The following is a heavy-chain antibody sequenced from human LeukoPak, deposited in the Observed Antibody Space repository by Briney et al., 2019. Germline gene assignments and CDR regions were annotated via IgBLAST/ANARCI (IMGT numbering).Heavy chain of an antibody. Sequence: SETLSLTYAVSGGSISSSNWWSWVRQPPGKGLEWIGEIYHRGRTNYTPSLKSRVTISVDKSKNQLSLKLSSVTAADTAVYYCARDWHSSSACDCWGQGTLVTVSS. CDR2: IYHRGRT. CDR1: GGSISSSNW. D-gene: IGHD6-13*01. J-gene: IGHJ4*02. CDR3: ARDWHSSSACDC. V-gene: IGHV4-4*02.